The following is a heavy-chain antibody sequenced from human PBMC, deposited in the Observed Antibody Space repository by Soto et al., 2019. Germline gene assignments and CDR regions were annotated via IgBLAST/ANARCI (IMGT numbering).Heavy chain of an antibody. V-gene: IGHV4-39*01. CDR3: ARHGSN. J-gene: IGHJ4*02. CDR2: IYYSGIT. CDR1: GVSISNSSYY. Sequence: SETLSLTCTVSGVSISNSSYYWGWIRRPPGRGLEWIGTIYYSGITYYNPSLKSRVTISVDTSKNQFSLKLTSVTAADTAVYYCARHGSNWGQGTLVTVSS.